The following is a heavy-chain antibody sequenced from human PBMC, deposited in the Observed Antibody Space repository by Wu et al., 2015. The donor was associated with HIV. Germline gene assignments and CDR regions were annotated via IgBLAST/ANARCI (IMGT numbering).Heavy chain of an antibody. Sequence: QVQLVQSGAEVKKPGASVKVSCKASGYTFTGYYMHWVRQAPGQGLEWMGWINPNSGGTNYAQKFQGRVTMTRDTSISTAYMELSRLRSDDTAVYYCAVHAGYSSSWSRGYYYYYYMDVWGKGTTVTVSS. D-gene: IGHD6-13*01. CDR2: INPNSGGT. CDR1: GYTFTGYY. V-gene: IGHV1-2*02. J-gene: IGHJ6*03. CDR3: AVHAGYSSSWSRGYYYYYYMDV.